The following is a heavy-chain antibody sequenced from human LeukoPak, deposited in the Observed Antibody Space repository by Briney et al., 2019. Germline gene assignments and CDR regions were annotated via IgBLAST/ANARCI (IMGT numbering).Heavy chain of an antibody. CDR3: ARAEIAAAGTDWFDP. V-gene: IGHV4-61*02. CDR2: IYTSGST. CDR1: GGSISSGSYY. Sequence: SQTLSLTCSVSGGSISSGSYYWTWIRQPAGKGLEWIGRIYTSGSTNYNPSLKSRVTISVDTSKNQFSLKLSSVTAADTAVYYCARAEIAAAGTDWFDPWGQETLVTVSS. J-gene: IGHJ5*02. D-gene: IGHD6-13*01.